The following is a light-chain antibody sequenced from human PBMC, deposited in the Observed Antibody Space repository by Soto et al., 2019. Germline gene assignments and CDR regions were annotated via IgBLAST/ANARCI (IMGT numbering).Light chain of an antibody. Sequence: QSVLTQPPSASGTPGQRVTISCSGTTSNIGSNTVSWYHHLPGTAPKLLIYSNDQRPSGVPARFSGSKSGTSASLAISGLQSEDEADYYCAIWDLTLSAWVFGGGTKLTVL. CDR3: AIWDLTLSAWV. CDR2: SND. CDR1: TSNIGSNT. V-gene: IGLV1-44*01. J-gene: IGLJ3*02.